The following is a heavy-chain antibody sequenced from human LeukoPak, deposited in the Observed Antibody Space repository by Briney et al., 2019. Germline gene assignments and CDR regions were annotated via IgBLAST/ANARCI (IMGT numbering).Heavy chain of an antibody. J-gene: IGHJ4*02. CDR3: ARGFYGAGSHFDY. CDR1: GGSISSGDFP. D-gene: IGHD3-10*01. V-gene: IGHV4-30-2*01. CDR2: IFHTGHT. Sequence: PSQTLSLTCAVSGGSISSGDFPWSWIRQPPGKGLEWIGYIFHTGHTSYNPSLKSRVTISVDMSKNQLSLRLTPVTAADTAVYYCARGFYGAGSHFDYWGQGTLVTVSS.